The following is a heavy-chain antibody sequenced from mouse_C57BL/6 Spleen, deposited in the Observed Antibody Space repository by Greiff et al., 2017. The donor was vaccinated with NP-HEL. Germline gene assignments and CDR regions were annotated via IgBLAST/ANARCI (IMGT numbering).Heavy chain of an antibody. V-gene: IGHV1-22*01. CDR3: ARWNGYAMDY. J-gene: IGHJ4*01. CDR2: INPNNGGT. Sequence: VQLKESGPELVKPGASVKLSCKASGYTFTDYNMHWVKQSHGKSLEWIGYINPNNGGTSYNQKFKGKATLTVNKSSSTAYMELRSLTSEDTAVYYCARWNGYAMDYWGQGTSVTVSS. CDR1: GYTFTDYN.